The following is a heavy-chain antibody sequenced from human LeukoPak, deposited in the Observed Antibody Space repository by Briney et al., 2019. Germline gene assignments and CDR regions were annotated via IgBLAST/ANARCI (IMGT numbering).Heavy chain of an antibody. CDR3: ARGPRPYSSSWYYYYYMDV. Sequence: ASVRVSCKASGYTFTSYDINWVRQATGQGLEWMGWMNPNSGNTDYAQKFQGRVTLTRNTSISTAYMELSSLRSEDTAVYYCARGPRPYSSSWYYYYYMDVWGKGTTVTVSS. CDR1: GYTFTSYD. CDR2: MNPNSGNT. V-gene: IGHV1-8*03. D-gene: IGHD6-13*01. J-gene: IGHJ6*03.